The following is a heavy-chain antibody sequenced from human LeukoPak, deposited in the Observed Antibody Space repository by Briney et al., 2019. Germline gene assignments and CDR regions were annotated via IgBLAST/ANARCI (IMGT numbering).Heavy chain of an antibody. J-gene: IGHJ4*02. CDR3: AKGQGYYCDH. CDR1: GFTFSSVG. D-gene: IGHD3-22*01. Sequence: PGGSLTLSCAASGFTFSSVGMHWVRQATGKGLEWVAFIQFDGSNSYYADSVKGRFTLSRDNSKNTLYLQMDSLRAEDTAIYYCAKGQGYYCDHWGQGTLVTVSA. CDR2: IQFDGSNS. V-gene: IGHV3-30*02.